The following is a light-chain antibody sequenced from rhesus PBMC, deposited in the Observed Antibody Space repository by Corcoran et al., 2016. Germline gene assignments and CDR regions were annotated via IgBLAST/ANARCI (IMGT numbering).Light chain of an antibody. V-gene: IGKV3-40*03. CDR2: RAY. J-gene: IGKJ1*01. Sequence: PGETATLSCRASETVGSSLAWYQQKPGQAPKLFVQRAYLRATGIPDRFSGSGSRTEFTLTISRLEPEDVGVYHCQQYNDLLTWPFGQGTKVEIK. CDR1: ETVGSS. CDR3: QQYNDLLTWP.